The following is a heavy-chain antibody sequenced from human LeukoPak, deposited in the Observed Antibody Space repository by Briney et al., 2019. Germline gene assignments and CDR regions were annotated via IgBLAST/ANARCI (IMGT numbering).Heavy chain of an antibody. CDR3: AREGDYYDSSGYYQGH. CDR2: IYSGGST. D-gene: IGHD3-22*01. Sequence: PGGSLRLSCAASGFTVSSNYMRWVRQAPGGGLGWVSVIYSGGSTYYADSVKGGFTISSDDSKNTLYLQMNSLRAEDTAVYYCAREGDYYDSSGYYQGHWGQGTLVTVSS. J-gene: IGHJ4*02. CDR1: GFTVSSNY. V-gene: IGHV3-53*01.